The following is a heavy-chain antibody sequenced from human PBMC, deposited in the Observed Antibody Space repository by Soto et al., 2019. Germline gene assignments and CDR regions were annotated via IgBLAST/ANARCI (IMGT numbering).Heavy chain of an antibody. Sequence: SETLSLTCTVSGGSISSYYWSWIRQPPGKGLEWIGYIYYSGSTNYNPSLKSRVTISVDTSKNQFSLKLSSVTAADTAAYYCARHTRGIDREIDYWGQGTLVTVSS. CDR1: GGSISSYY. CDR2: IYYSGST. D-gene: IGHD6-13*01. CDR3: ARHTRGIDREIDY. V-gene: IGHV4-59*08. J-gene: IGHJ4*02.